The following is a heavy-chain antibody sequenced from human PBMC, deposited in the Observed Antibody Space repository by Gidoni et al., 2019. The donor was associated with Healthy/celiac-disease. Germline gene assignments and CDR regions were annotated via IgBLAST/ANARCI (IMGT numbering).Heavy chain of an antibody. Sequence: QVQLQESGPGLVKPSETLSLTCTVSGGSISSYYWSWNRQPPGKGLEWLGYIYYSGSTNYNPSLKSRVTISVDTSKNQFSLKLSSVTAADTAVYYCARKSAYFWFDPWGQGTLVTVSS. D-gene: IGHD2-8*01. J-gene: IGHJ5*02. CDR1: GGSISSYY. CDR3: ARKSAYFWFDP. V-gene: IGHV4-59*01. CDR2: IYYSGST.